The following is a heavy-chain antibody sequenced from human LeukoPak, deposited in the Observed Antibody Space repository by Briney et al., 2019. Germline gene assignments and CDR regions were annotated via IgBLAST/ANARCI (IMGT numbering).Heavy chain of an antibody. Sequence: ASVKVSCKASGYTFTSYGISWVRQAPGQGLERMGWISAYNGNTNYAQKLQGRVTMTTDTSTSTAYMELRSLRSDDTAVYYCARVVGATDYYYYYMDVWGKGTTVTVSS. CDR1: GYTFTSYG. J-gene: IGHJ6*03. CDR2: ISAYNGNT. CDR3: ARVVGATDYYYYYMDV. V-gene: IGHV1-18*01. D-gene: IGHD1-26*01.